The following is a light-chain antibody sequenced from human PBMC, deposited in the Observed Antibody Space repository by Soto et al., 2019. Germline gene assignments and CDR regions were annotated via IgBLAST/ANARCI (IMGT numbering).Light chain of an antibody. CDR1: QSVSSNY. CDR2: GVS. J-gene: IGKJ3*01. Sequence: EIVLTQSPGTLSLSPGERATLSCRASQSVSSNYLAWYQQKPGQAPRLLIYGVSSRATGIPDRFSGSGSGTEFTLTVSRLEPEDFAVYYCQQYGNSQITFGPGTKVDIK. CDR3: QQYGNSQIT. V-gene: IGKV3-20*01.